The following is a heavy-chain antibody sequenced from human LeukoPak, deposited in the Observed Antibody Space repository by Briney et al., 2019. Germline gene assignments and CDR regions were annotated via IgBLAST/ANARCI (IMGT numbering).Heavy chain of an antibody. V-gene: IGHV3-53*01. Sequence: QPGGSLRLSCAASGFTVSSNYMSWVRQAPGKGPEWVSIIYSGGSTFYADSVKGRFTISRDNSKNTLYLQMNSLRAEDTAEYYCARGFDDYIWGSYQDYWGQGTLVTVSS. J-gene: IGHJ4*02. D-gene: IGHD3-16*02. CDR3: ARGFDDYIWGSYQDY. CDR1: GFTVSSNY. CDR2: IYSGGST.